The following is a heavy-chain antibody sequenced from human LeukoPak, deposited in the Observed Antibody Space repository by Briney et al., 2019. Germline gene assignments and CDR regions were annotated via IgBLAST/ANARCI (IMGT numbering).Heavy chain of an antibody. CDR1: GGSFSGYY. CDR2: INHSGST. Sequence: SETLSLTCAVYGGSFSGYYWSWIRQPPGKGLEWIGEINHSGSTNYNPSLKSRVTISVDTSKNQFSLKLSSVTAADTAVYYCARRTGPYYDFWSGYYYYYGMDVWGQGTTVTVSS. J-gene: IGHJ6*02. D-gene: IGHD3-3*01. V-gene: IGHV4-34*01. CDR3: ARRTGPYYDFWSGYYYYYGMDV.